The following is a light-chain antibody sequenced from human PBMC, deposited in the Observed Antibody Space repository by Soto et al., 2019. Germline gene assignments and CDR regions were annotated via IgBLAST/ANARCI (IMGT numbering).Light chain of an antibody. CDR1: QSISSY. CDR3: QQSYSTSPIT. J-gene: IGKJ5*01. V-gene: IGKV1-39*01. Sequence: DIQKTQAPSSLSESVGDRVTITCRASQSISSYLNWYQQKPGKAPKLLIYAASSLQSGVPSRFSGSGSGTDFTLTISSLQPEDFATYYCQQSYSTSPITFGQGTRLEIK. CDR2: AAS.